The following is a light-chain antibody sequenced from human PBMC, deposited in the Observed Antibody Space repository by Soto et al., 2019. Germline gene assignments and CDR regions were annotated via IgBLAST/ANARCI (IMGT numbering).Light chain of an antibody. CDR2: EVS. V-gene: IGLV2-23*02. CDR1: SSDVGGYKY. CDR3: CSYAGNNTLV. Sequence: QSALTQPASVSGSPGQSITISCTGTSSDVGGYKYVSWYHQYPGKAPKLMIYEVSQRPSTFFNRFSGSKSGNTASLTVSGLQSDDEADYYCCSYAGNNTLVFGGGTKLTVL. J-gene: IGLJ3*02.